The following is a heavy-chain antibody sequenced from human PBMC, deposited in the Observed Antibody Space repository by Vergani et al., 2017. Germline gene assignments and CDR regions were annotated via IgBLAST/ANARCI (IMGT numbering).Heavy chain of an antibody. J-gene: IGHJ5*02. V-gene: IGHV1-18*01. CDR2: ISVYNGNT. D-gene: IGHD3-9*01. Sequence: QVQLVQSGAEVKKPGASVKVSCKASGYTFTTYGISWVRQAPGQGLEWMGWISVYNGNTNYAQKLQGRVTISVDTSKNQFSLKLSSVTAADTAVYYCARGQQPRNNNPFDWLLFMLDSWFDPWGQGTLVTVSS. CDR3: ARGQQPRNNNPFDWLLFMLDSWFDP. CDR1: GYTFTTYG.